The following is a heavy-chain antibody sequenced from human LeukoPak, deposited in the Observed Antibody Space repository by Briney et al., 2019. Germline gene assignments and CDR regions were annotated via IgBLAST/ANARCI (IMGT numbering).Heavy chain of an antibody. CDR3: AKARYCSSTNCYSSFDY. CDR1: GFTFSSYA. V-gene: IGHV3-23*01. CDR2: ISGSGGST. Sequence: PGGSLRLSCAASGFTFSSYAMSWVRQAPGKRLEWVSAISGSGGSTFYADSVKGRFTISRDNSKNTLYLQMNSLRAEDTAVYYCAKARYCSSTNCYSSFDYWGQGTPVTVSS. J-gene: IGHJ4*02. D-gene: IGHD2-2*02.